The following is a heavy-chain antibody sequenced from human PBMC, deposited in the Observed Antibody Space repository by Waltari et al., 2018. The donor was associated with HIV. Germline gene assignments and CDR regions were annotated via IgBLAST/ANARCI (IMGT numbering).Heavy chain of an antibody. CDR3: ARGGGYCSSTSCTGSSSPDY. J-gene: IGHJ4*02. Sequence: QVQLQESGPGLVKPSETLSLTCTVPGYSISSGYYWGWIRQPPGKGPEWIGSIYHIGSTYYNPSLKSRVTISVDTSKNQFSLKLSSVTAADTAVYYCARGGGYCSSTSCTGSSSPDYWGQGTLVTVSS. V-gene: IGHV4-38-2*02. D-gene: IGHD2-2*01. CDR1: GYSISSGYY. CDR2: IYHIGST.